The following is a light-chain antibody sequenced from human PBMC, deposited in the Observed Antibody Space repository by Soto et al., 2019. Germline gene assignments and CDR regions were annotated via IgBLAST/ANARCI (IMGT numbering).Light chain of an antibody. CDR1: QDIGTD. J-gene: IGKJ4*01. Sequence: DIQMNPPPSSLYASVADRVTITCRASQDIGTDLGGYQQKPGKAPERLIYEASVLQSGVPSRFSVSGSVTELTLTVSTVQPYDFATDYCVQHYSYPLTFGGGTKVEIK. V-gene: IGKV1-17*01. CDR2: EAS. CDR3: VQHYSYPLT.